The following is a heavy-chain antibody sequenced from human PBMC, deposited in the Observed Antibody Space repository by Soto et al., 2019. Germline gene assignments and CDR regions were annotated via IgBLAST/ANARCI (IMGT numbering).Heavy chain of an antibody. CDR3: IRAPTMVRGGFSDY. Sequence: GESLKISCTASGFTFGDYAMSWFRQAPGKGLEWVGFIRSKAYGGTTEYAASVKGRFTISRDDSKSIAYLQMNSLKTEDTAVYYCIRAPTMVRGGFSDYWGQGTLVTVSS. CDR2: IRSKAYGGTT. V-gene: IGHV3-49*03. J-gene: IGHJ4*02. CDR1: GFTFGDYA. D-gene: IGHD3-10*01.